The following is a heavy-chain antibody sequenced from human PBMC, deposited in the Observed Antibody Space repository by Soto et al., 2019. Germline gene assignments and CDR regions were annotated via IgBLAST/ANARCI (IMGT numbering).Heavy chain of an antibody. CDR1: GGSFNTYF. J-gene: IGHJ4*02. V-gene: IGHV1-69*06. CDR3: ARALPMVRGEAPYYFDS. Sequence: SVKVSCKASGGSFNTYFITWVRQAPGQGLEYMGGVLPIYGTSNYAQKFLGRVTITADNSKTTPYLDLGSLRSDDTAMYYCARALPMVRGEAPYYFDSWGQGTQVTVSS. CDR2: VLPIYGTS. D-gene: IGHD3-10*01.